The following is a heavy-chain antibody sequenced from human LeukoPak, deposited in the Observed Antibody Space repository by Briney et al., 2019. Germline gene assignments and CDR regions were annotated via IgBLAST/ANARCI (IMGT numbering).Heavy chain of an antibody. J-gene: IGHJ1*01. CDR2: MSGSRHST. CDR3: GATYGGYYDSFHPPKH. V-gene: IGHV3-23*01. Sequence: PGASLRLSCAGSGFTFNSYAMTWVRPAPGKGLEWVSSMSGSRHSTYYADSVKGRFSISRDNTANTLYLHMHSLTAEDTAVYYCGATYGGYYDSFHPPKHWGKGSRVIAPS. CDR1: GFTFNSYA. D-gene: IGHD1-26*01.